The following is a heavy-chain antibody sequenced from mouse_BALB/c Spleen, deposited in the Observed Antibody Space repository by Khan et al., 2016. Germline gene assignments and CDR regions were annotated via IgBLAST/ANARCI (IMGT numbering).Heavy chain of an antibody. V-gene: IGHV5-12*02. CDR1: GFTFSDYY. CDR2: ISNGGGST. CDR3: ARMARTIN. J-gene: IGHJ2*01. Sequence: EVELVESGGGLVQPGGSLKLSCATSGFTFSDYYMCWVRQTPEKGLEWVAKISNGGGSTYYTDTVKGRFTISRDNAKNTLYLQMSRLKSEDTAMYYCARMARTINWGQGTTLTVSS.